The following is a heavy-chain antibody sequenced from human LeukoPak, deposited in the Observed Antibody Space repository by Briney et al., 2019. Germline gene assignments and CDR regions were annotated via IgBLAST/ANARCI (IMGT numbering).Heavy chain of an antibody. Sequence: QPGGSLRLSCAASGFTFSTFAMSWGRQAPGKGLEWVSTITRSGAAKYYADSVKGRFTISRDNSKNTLYLRMDSLSAEDTALYYCAKDHPSCGGRDCLLFDNWGQGTLVTVSS. CDR1: GFTFSTFA. D-gene: IGHD2-21*01. J-gene: IGHJ4*02. V-gene: IGHV3-23*01. CDR3: AKDHPSCGGRDCLLFDN. CDR2: ITRSGAAK.